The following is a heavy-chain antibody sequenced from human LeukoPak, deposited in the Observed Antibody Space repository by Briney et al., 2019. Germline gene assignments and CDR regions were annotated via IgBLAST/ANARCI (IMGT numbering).Heavy chain of an antibody. CDR3: AHRKNYYDSSVFDN. V-gene: IGHV2-5*02. CDR1: GFSLNTRGVG. J-gene: IGHJ4*02. D-gene: IGHD3-22*01. CDR2: IYWDDDR. Sequence: SGPTLVNPTQTLTLTCTCSGFSLNTRGVGVGWIRQPPGRALEWLALIYWDDDRRYSPSLKSRLTITKDTSKNQVVLAMTNMDPVDTAKYFCAHRKNYYDSSVFDNWGQGTLVTVSS.